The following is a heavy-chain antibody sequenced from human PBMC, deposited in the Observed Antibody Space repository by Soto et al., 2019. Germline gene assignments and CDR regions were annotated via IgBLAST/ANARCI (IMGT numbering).Heavy chain of an antibody. D-gene: IGHD2-21*01. V-gene: IGHV3-9*01. CDR2: ISWNSGST. CDR3: AKDMGAVMDWYFDL. J-gene: IGHJ2*01. Sequence: EVQLVESGGDLVQPGTSLRLSCAASGFTFDDYAMHWVRQAPGKGLEWVSGISWNSGSTDYADSVKGRFTISRDRSKNTLYLQMNSLRAEDTAVYYCAKDMGAVMDWYFDLWGRGTLVAVSS. CDR1: GFTFDDYA.